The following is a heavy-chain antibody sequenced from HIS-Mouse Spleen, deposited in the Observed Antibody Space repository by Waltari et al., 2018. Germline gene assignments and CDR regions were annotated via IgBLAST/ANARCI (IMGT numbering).Heavy chain of an antibody. CDR3: AREIPYSSSWYDWYFDL. CDR2: SYYSGST. J-gene: IGHJ2*01. Sequence: QLQLQESGPGLVKPSETLSLTCTVSGGSISSSSYYWGWIRQPPGKGLEWIGSSYYSGSTYYNPSRKGRVTISVDTSKNQFSLKLGSVTAADTAVYYCAREIPYSSSWYDWYFDLWGRGTLVTVSS. D-gene: IGHD6-13*01. CDR1: GGSISSSSYY. V-gene: IGHV4-39*07.